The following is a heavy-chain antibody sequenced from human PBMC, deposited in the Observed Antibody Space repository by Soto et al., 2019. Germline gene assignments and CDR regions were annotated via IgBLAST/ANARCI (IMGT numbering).Heavy chain of an antibody. Sequence: EVQLVESGGGLVQPGGSLRLSCAASGFTFSTYAMNWVRQAPGKGLEWISYISSTTDTIYYADSVKGRFTISRDNAKNSLYLQMNSLRDEDTSVYYCARGKIPIPGTQYYEMNVWGQGTTVTVSS. CDR2: ISSTTDTI. D-gene: IGHD6-13*01. CDR1: GFTFSTYA. V-gene: IGHV3-48*02. J-gene: IGHJ6*02. CDR3: ARGKIPIPGTQYYEMNV.